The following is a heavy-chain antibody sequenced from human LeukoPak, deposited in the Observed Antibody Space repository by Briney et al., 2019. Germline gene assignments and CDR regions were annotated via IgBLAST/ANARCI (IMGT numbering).Heavy chain of an antibody. V-gene: IGHV3-7*01. Sequence: GGSLRLSCAASGFTFSSYWMNWVRQAPGKGLEWVANINQGGSEKYYVDSVKGRFTISRDNAKNTLFLQMNSLRADDTAVYYCAREDRIGHLDYWGQGILVTVSS. J-gene: IGHJ4*02. D-gene: IGHD2/OR15-2a*01. CDR2: INQGGSEK. CDR1: GFTFSSYW. CDR3: AREDRIGHLDY.